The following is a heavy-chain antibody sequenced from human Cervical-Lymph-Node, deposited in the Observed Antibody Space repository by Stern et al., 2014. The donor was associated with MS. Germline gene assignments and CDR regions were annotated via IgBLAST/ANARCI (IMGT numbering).Heavy chain of an antibody. CDR3: ARGVVSNRAAATLHNLFDP. V-gene: IGHV1-69*04. Sequence: QVQLMQSGAEVKKPGCSMNVSCKTSGGTFSSSYAITWMRQAPGQGLEWMGRIIPMVGLANYAQKFQDRVIITADKSTSTSYMELRSLTSEDTAVYYCARGVVSNRAAATLHNLFDPWGQGTLVTVSS. CDR2: IIPMVGLA. J-gene: IGHJ5*02. D-gene: IGHD2-15*01. CDR1: GGTFSSSYA.